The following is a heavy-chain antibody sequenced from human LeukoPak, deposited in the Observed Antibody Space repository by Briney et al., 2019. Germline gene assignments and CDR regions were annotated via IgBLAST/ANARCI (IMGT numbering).Heavy chain of an antibody. D-gene: IGHD1-26*01. V-gene: IGHV4-59*01. CDR2: IYYSGNT. Sequence: SETLSLTCTVSGGSISTYYWSWIRQPPGKGLEWIGYIYYSGNTNYNPSLKSRVTISVDTSKNQFSLKLSSVTAADTAVYYCARDRSGSYYYYYMDVWGKGTTVTVSS. CDR1: GGSISTYY. CDR3: ARDRSGSYYYYYMDV. J-gene: IGHJ6*03.